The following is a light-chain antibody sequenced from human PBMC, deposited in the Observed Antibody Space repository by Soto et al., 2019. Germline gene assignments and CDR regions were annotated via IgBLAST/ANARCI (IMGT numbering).Light chain of an antibody. J-gene: IGKJ1*01. Sequence: DIPMTQSPSSLSASVGDRVTITCRASQTISNYLNWYQQKPGKAPKLLIYAASSLQTGVPLRFSGRGSGTDFTLTISSLQPEDFATYYCQQSYSTPSWTFGQGTRVEIK. V-gene: IGKV1-39*01. CDR3: QQSYSTPSWT. CDR1: QTISNY. CDR2: AAS.